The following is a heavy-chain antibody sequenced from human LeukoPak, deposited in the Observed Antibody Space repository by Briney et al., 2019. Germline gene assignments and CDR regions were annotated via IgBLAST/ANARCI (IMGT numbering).Heavy chain of an antibody. CDR3: ARLVVPPGNRGWYYEH. J-gene: IGHJ4*02. D-gene: IGHD2-2*01. CDR1: DFIFNNYW. CDR2: INQGGSEK. Sequence: GGSLRLSCAASDFIFNNYWMSWVRQGPGEGPEWVANINQGGSEKYYVDSVKGRFTISRDNAKNSLDLQMNSLRVEDTAIYYCARLVVPPGNRGWYYEHWGQGTLVTVSS. V-gene: IGHV3-7*03.